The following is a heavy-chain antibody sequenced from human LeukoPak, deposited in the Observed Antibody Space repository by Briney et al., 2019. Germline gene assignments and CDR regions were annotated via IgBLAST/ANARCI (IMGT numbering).Heavy chain of an antibody. CDR2: IYHSGST. Sequence: SETLSLTCAVSGGSISSSNWWSWVRQPPGKGLEWIGEIYHSGSTNYNPSLRSRVTISIDKSKNQFSLKLSSVTAADTAVYYCAREESPYYFDYWGQGTLVTVSS. D-gene: IGHD3-10*01. CDR3: AREESPYYFDY. CDR1: GGSISSSNW. V-gene: IGHV4-4*02. J-gene: IGHJ4*02.